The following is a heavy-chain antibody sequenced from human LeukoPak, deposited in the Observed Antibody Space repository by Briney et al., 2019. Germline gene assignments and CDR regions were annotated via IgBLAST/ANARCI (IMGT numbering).Heavy chain of an antibody. V-gene: IGHV1-2*02. CDR2: INPNSGGT. Sequence: ASVKVSCKASGYTFTGYYMHWVRQAPGQGLEWMGWINPNSGGTNYAQKFQGRVTMTRDTSISTAYMELSRLRSDDTAVYYCARVIYYDSSGYYRTNYYMDVWGKGTTVTISS. J-gene: IGHJ6*03. D-gene: IGHD3-22*01. CDR1: GYTFTGYY. CDR3: ARVIYYDSSGYYRTNYYMDV.